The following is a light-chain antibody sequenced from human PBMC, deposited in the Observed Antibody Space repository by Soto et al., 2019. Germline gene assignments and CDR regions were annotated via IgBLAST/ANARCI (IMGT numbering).Light chain of an antibody. CDR2: DAS. CDR3: QQYNYWPWT. J-gene: IGKJ1*01. Sequence: ELVMTQSPASLSVSPWERATLSCRASQSMGTNVAWYQHKPGQAPRLIIYDASNRATGIPAGFSGSGSATDFTLTIASLEPEDSAVYYCQQYNYWPWTSGQGTKVDIK. CDR1: QSMGTN. V-gene: IGKV3D-15*01.